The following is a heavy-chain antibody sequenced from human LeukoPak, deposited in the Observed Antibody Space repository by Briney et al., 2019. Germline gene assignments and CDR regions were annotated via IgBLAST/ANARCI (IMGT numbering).Heavy chain of an antibody. Sequence: SETLSLTCAVYGGSFSGYYWSWIRQPPGKGLEWIGEINHSGSTNYNPSLKSRVTISVDTSKNQFSLKLSSVTAADTAVYYCARGRVLLWFGELLFYFDYWGQGTLVTVSS. CDR2: INHSGST. CDR3: ARGRVLLWFGELLFYFDY. D-gene: IGHD3-10*01. J-gene: IGHJ4*02. CDR1: GGSFSGYY. V-gene: IGHV4-34*01.